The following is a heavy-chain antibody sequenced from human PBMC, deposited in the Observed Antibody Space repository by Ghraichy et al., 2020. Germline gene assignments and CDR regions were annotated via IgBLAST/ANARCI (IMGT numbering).Heavy chain of an antibody. Sequence: SGPTLVKPTQTLTLTCTFSGFSLSTSGVGVGWIRQPPGKALEWLALIYWNDDKRYSPSLKSRLTITKDTSKNQVVLTMTNMDPVDTATYYCAHRLSGGEIDYDFWSGTEIGGGFDYWGQGTLVTVSS. D-gene: IGHD3-3*01. V-gene: IGHV2-5*01. CDR2: IYWNDDK. J-gene: IGHJ4*02. CDR1: GFSLSTSGVG. CDR3: AHRLSGGEIDYDFWSGTEIGGGFDY.